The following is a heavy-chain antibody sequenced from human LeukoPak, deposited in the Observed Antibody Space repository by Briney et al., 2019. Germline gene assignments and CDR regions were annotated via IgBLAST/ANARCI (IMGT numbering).Heavy chain of an antibody. D-gene: IGHD5-24*01. V-gene: IGHV3-30*18. CDR2: ISYDGSNK. J-gene: IGHJ4*02. CDR1: GFTFSSYG. CDR3: AKERETRRYYFAY. Sequence: GRSLRLSCAASGFTFSSYGMHWVRQAPGRGLEWVAVISYDGSNKYYADSVKGRFTISRDNSKNTLYLQMNSLRAEDTAVYYCAKERETRRYYFAYWGQGTLVTVSS.